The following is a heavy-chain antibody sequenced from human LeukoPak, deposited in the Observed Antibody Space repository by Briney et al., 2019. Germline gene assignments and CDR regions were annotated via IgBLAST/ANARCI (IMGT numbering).Heavy chain of an antibody. Sequence: GSVKVSCKASGYTFTGYYMHWVRQAPGQGFEWMGWINPNSGGTNYAQKFQGRVTMTRDASISTAYMELSRLRSDDTAVYYCARSSTDGDWFDPWGQGTLVTVSS. V-gene: IGHV1-2*02. J-gene: IGHJ5*02. D-gene: IGHD4-17*01. CDR1: GYTFTGYY. CDR2: INPNSGGT. CDR3: ARSSTDGDWFDP.